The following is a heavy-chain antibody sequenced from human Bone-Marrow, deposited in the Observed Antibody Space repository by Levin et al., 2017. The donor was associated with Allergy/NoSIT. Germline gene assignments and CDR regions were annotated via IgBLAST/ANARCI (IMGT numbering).Heavy chain of an antibody. CDR3: VRRRDNYNWFDP. CDR1: GGSISTDNWY. J-gene: IGHJ5*02. V-gene: IGHV4-39*01. Sequence: SETLSLTCTVSGGSISTDNWYWGWIRQPPGKGLEWIASIYYTGRIFYSPSLKSRVTISVDTSKNQFSLKLISVTAADTALYYCVRRRDNYNWFDPWGQGTLVTVSS. CDR2: IYYTGRI. D-gene: IGHD1-1*01.